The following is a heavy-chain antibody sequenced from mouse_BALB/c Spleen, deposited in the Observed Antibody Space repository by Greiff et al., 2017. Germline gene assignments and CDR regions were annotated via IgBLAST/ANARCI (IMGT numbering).Heavy chain of an antibody. J-gene: IGHJ1*01. CDR1: GFSLTGYG. D-gene: IGHD2-2*01. CDR3: ARRENGYYWYFDV. Sequence: VQLQQSGPGLVAPSQSLSITCTVSGFSLTGYGVNWVRQPPGKGLEWLGMIWGDGSTDYNSALKSRLSISKDNSKSQVFLKMNSLQTDDTARYYCARRENGYYWYFDVWGAGTTVTVSS. CDR2: IWGDGST. V-gene: IGHV2-6-7*01.